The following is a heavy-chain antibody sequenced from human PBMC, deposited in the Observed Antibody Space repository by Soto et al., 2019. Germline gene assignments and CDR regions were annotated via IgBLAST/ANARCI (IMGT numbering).Heavy chain of an antibody. CDR3: ARGSSWNYDDWFDP. CDR1: GGSISSGGYY. D-gene: IGHD1-7*01. CDR2: IYYSGST. Sequence: SETLCLTCTVSGGSISSGGYYWSWIRQHPGKGLEWIGYIYYSGSTYYNPSLKSRVTISVDTSKNQFSLKLSSVTAADTAVYYCARGSSWNYDDWFDPWGQGTLVTVSS. V-gene: IGHV4-31*03. J-gene: IGHJ5*02.